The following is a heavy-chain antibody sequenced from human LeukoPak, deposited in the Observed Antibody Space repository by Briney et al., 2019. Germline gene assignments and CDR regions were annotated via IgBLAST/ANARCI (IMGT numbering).Heavy chain of an antibody. CDR1: GYSISSGYY. CDR3: AILSSGTPPGVYWYFDL. V-gene: IGHV4-38-2*02. D-gene: IGHD1-1*01. CDR2: IYHSGST. J-gene: IGHJ2*01. Sequence: SETLSLTCTVSGYSISSGYYWGWIRQPPVKGLEWIGSIYHSGSTYYNPSLKSRVTISVDTSKNQFSLKLSSVTAADTAVYYCAILSSGTPPGVYWYFDLWGRGTLVTVSS.